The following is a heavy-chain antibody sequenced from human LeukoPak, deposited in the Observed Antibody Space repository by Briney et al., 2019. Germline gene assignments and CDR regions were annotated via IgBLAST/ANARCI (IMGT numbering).Heavy chain of an antibody. CDR1: GGSFSDYY. CDR2: IYYSGST. CDR3: AREGFDP. V-gene: IGHV4-59*01. Sequence: PSETLSLTCAVYGGSFSDYYWSWIRQPPGKGLEWIGYIYYSGSTNYNPSLKSRVTISVDTSKNQFSLKLSSVTAADTAVYYCAREGFDPWGQGTLVTVSS. J-gene: IGHJ5*02.